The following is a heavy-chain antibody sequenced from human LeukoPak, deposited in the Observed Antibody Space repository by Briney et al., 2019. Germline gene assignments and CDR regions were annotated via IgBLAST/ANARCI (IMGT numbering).Heavy chain of an antibody. CDR2: ISYDGSNK. Sequence: PGGSLRLSCAASGFTFSSYAMHWVRQAPGKGLEGVAVISYDGSNKYYADSVKGRFTISRDNSKNTLYLQMNSLRAEDTAVYYCARGYSSSSRGYYYYGMDVWGQGTTVTVSS. CDR3: ARGYSSSSRGYYYYGMDV. V-gene: IGHV3-30-3*01. J-gene: IGHJ6*02. D-gene: IGHD1-14*01. CDR1: GFTFSSYA.